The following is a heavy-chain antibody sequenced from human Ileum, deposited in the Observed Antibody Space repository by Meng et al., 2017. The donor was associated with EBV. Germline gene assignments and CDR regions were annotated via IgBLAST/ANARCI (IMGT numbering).Heavy chain of an antibody. J-gene: IGHJ4*02. D-gene: IGHD3-22*01. V-gene: IGHV6-1*01. CDR3: ARDSSSSAYSPFDY. Sequence: QVHPHHSGPGLVKPSQTLPLTCSISGDSVSSNSAAWNWIRQSPSRGLEWLGRTYYRSKWYNDYAVSVKSRITINPDTSKNQFSLQLNSVTPEDTAVYYCARDSSSSAYSPFDYWGQGTLVTVSS. CDR1: GDSVSSNSAA. CDR2: TYYRSKWYN.